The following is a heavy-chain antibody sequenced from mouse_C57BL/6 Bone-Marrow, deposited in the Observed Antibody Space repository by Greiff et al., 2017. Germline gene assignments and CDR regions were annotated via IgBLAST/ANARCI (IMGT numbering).Heavy chain of an antibody. V-gene: IGHV14-3*01. CDR2: IDPANGNT. J-gene: IGHJ3*01. CDR3: ASPRITTVVATPFAY. CDR1: GFNIKNTY. D-gene: IGHD1-1*01. Sequence: EVQLQQSVAELVRPGASVKLSCTASGFNIKNTYMHWVKQRPEQGLEWIGRIDPANGNTKYAPKFQGKATITADTSSNTAYLQLSSLTSEDTAIYYCASPRITTVVATPFAYWGQGTLVTVSA.